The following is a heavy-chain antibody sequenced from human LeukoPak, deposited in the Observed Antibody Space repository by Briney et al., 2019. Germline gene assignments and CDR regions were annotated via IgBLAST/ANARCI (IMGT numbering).Heavy chain of an antibody. V-gene: IGHV3-74*01. CDR1: GFTFSSYW. J-gene: IGHJ4*02. CDR3: AKESWYEVYFDY. Sequence: GGSLRLSCAASGFTFSSYWVHWVRQAPGKGLVWVSRINTDGSSTSYADSVKGRFTISRDNSKNTLYLQMNSLRAEDTAVYYCAKESWYEVYFDYWGQGTLVTVSS. CDR2: INTDGSST. D-gene: IGHD6-13*01.